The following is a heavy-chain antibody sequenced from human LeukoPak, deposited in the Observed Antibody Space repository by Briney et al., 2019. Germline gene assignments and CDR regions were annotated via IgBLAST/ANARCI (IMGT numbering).Heavy chain of an antibody. CDR1: GFSFSSYA. Sequence: HSGGSLRLSCAASGFSFSSYAMSWVREAPARGLESVSCLRGNGDTFYADSVKGRFTLSRDDSRNTVCLQLNDLRVEDTAVYYCAKASWVSSADAVSWGQGTAVTVSS. D-gene: IGHD3-16*01. CDR2: LRGNGDT. V-gene: IGHV3-23*01. J-gene: IGHJ4*02. CDR3: AKASWVSSADAVS.